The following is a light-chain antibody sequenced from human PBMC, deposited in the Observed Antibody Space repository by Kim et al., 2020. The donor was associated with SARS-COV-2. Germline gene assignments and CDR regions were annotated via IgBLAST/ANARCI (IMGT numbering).Light chain of an antibody. CDR3: QQSSDYPLT. CDR1: QGIRNY. J-gene: IGKJ4*01. V-gene: IGKV1-9*01. CDR2: SAS. Sequence: AYVGDRGTTACRASQGIRNYLGWYRQNPGLAPKVLIYSASTLQSGVPSRFSGSGSGTDFTLTISSLKPEDFATYYSQQSSDYPLTFGGGTKVEIK.